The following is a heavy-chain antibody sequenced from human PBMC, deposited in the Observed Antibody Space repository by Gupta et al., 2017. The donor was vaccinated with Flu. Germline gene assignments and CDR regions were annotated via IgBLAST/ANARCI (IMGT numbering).Heavy chain of an antibody. J-gene: IGHJ4*02. CDR1: GFTVSSNY. V-gene: IGHV3-66*02. CDR3: AREVYSSGSFDY. CDR2: IYSGGST. D-gene: IGHD6-19*01. Sequence: EVQLVESGGGLVQPGGSLRLSCAASGFTVSSNYMSWVRQAPGKGLEWVSVIYSGGSTYYADSVKGRFTISRDNSKNTLDLQMNSLRAEDTAVYYCAREVYSSGSFDYWGQGTLVTVSS.